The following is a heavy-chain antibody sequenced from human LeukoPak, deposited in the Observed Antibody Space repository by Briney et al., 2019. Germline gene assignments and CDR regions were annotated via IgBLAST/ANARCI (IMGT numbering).Heavy chain of an antibody. D-gene: IGHD4/OR15-4a*01. V-gene: IGHV3-30*02. CDR3: AGLRRENYYYYMDV. CDR1: GFTFSGYG. Sequence: GGSLRLSCAASGFTFSGYGMHWVRQAPGKGLEWVAFIRYDGSNKYYADSVKGRFTISRDNSKNTLYLQMNSLRAEDTAVYYWAGLRRENYYYYMDVWGKGTTVTISS. J-gene: IGHJ6*03. CDR2: IRYDGSNK.